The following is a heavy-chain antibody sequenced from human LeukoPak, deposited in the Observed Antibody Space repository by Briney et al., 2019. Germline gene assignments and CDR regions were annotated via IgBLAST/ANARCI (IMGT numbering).Heavy chain of an antibody. CDR3: LGYSLRGSPY. Sequence: GGSLPLPCAPPAFTLFYQGSVAVRQAPGKGLEWVSSINWNGGSTDYADSVKGRFTVSRNNAKNSLYLQMNSLRAEDTALYSRLGYSLRGSPYWGGKPLVTVSS. V-gene: IGHV3-20*04. CDR1: AFTLFYQG. D-gene: IGHD2-15*01. J-gene: IGHJ4*02. CDR2: INWNGGST.